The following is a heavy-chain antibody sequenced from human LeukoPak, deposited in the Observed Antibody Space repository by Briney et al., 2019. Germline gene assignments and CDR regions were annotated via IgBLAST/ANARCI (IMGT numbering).Heavy chain of an antibody. J-gene: IGHJ5*02. Sequence: SETLSLTCTVSGGSISSYYWSWIRQPPGKGLEWIGYTYYSGSTNYNPSLKSRVTISVDTSKNQFSLKLSSVTAADTAVYYCARGAHCSSTSCDWFDPWGQGTLVTVSS. V-gene: IGHV4-59*01. CDR2: TYYSGST. CDR1: GGSISSYY. D-gene: IGHD2-2*01. CDR3: ARGAHCSSTSCDWFDP.